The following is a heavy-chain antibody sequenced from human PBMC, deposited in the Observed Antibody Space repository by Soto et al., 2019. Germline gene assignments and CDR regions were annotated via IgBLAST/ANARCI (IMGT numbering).Heavy chain of an antibody. CDR1: DGSPTEYH. J-gene: IGHJ5*02. CDR3: ARGQSAVDVFFPTPVPFDP. V-gene: IGHV4-34*01. Sequence: SETLSLTCVVYDGSPTEYHWSWVRQTPGKGLEWIGEVSHHGTSHYNPSLGSRVIMSFDTSKDQFSLTLQSVTAADTGIYYCARGQSAVDVFFPTPVPFDPRGPGTPVTVSS. D-gene: IGHD1-1*01. CDR2: VSHHGTS.